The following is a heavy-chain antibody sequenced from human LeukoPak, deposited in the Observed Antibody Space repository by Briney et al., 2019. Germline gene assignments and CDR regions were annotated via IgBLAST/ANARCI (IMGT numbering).Heavy chain of an antibody. CDR3: ARDTGTVVDY. J-gene: IGHJ4*02. CDR2: IYYSGST. CDR1: GGSISTYY. V-gene: IGHV4-59*01. D-gene: IGHD4-23*01. Sequence: PSETLSLTCTVSGGSISTYYWSWIRQPPGRGLEWIGYIYYSGSTNYNPSLKSRVTTSVDTSKNQFSLKLSSVTAADTAVYYCARDTGTVVDYWGQGTLVTVSS.